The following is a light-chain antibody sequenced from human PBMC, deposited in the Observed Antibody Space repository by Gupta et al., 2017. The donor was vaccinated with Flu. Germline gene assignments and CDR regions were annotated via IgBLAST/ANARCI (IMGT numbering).Light chain of an antibody. CDR1: QSLLHSNGYNY. CDR3: MQALQTPYT. Sequence: DIVMTQSPLSLLVTPGEPDSISYRSSQSLLHSNGYNYLDWYLQKPGQSPQLLIYLGSNRASGVPDRFSGSGSGTDFTLKIIRVEAEDVGVYYCMQALQTPYTFGQGTKLEIK. J-gene: IGKJ2*01. V-gene: IGKV2-28*01. CDR2: LGS.